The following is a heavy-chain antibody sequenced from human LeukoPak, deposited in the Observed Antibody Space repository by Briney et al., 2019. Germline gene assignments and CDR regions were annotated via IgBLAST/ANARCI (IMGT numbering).Heavy chain of an antibody. CDR3: ARGRIAAADTTLYYYYGMGV. V-gene: IGHV3-66*01. CDR2: IYSGGST. J-gene: IGHJ6*02. D-gene: IGHD6-13*01. Sequence: GGSLRLSCAASGFAVSSNYMSWVRQAPGKGLEWVSVIYSGGSTYYADSVKGRFTISRDNSKNTLYLQMNSLRAEDTAVYYCARGRIAAADTTLYYYYGMGVWGQGTTVAVSS. CDR1: GFAVSSNY.